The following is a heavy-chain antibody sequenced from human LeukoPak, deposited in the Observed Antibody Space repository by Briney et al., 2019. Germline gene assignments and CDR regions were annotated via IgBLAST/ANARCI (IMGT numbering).Heavy chain of an antibody. Sequence: SETLSLTCTVSGGSISSYYWSWIRQPPGKGLEWIGYIYYSGSTNYNPSLKSRVTISVDTSKNQFSLKLSSVTAADTAVYYCARDVVGFGEICWFDPWGQGTLVTVSS. CDR2: IYYSGST. V-gene: IGHV4-59*12. CDR3: ARDVVGFGEICWFDP. J-gene: IGHJ5*02. CDR1: GGSISSYY. D-gene: IGHD3-10*01.